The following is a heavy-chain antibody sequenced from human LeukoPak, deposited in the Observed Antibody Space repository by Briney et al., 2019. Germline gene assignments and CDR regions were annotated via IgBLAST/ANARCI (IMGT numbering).Heavy chain of an antibody. D-gene: IGHD6-13*01. J-gene: IGHJ6*03. V-gene: IGHV4-59*01. CDR2: VYYSGST. CDR1: GGSISSYY. Sequence: SETLSLTCTVSGGSISSYYWSWIRQAPGKGLEWIGYVYYSGSTNYNPSLKSRITVSVDTSKSQFSLKLTSVTAADTAVYYCAKSSSSWYYYYYMDVWGKGTTVTVSS. CDR3: AKSSSSWYYYYYMDV.